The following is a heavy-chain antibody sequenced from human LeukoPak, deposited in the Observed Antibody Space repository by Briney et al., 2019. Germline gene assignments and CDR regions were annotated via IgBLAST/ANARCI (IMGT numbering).Heavy chain of an antibody. D-gene: IGHD5-24*01. Sequence: GGSLRLSCSASDFSFSDYGMHWVRQAPGKGLEWVAVMYYAGTNQYYAVSVKGRFTISRDNSNNRQYLQMSSMRAENTAVYYCARVRRDGYNRDAFDIWGQGTMVTVSS. J-gene: IGHJ3*02. V-gene: IGHV3-33*01. CDR1: DFSFSDYG. CDR3: ARVRRDGYNRDAFDI. CDR2: MYYAGTNQ.